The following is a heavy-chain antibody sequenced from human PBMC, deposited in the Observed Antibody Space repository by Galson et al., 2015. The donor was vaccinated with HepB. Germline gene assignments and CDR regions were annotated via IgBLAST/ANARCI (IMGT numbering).Heavy chain of an antibody. J-gene: IGHJ4*02. CDR1: GFTFTSSA. CDR2: IVVGSGNT. D-gene: IGHD2-2*02. Sequence: SVKVSCKASGFTFTSSAVQWVRQARGQRLEWIGWIVVGSGNTNYAQKIQERVTITRDMSTSTTYMELSSLRSEDTAVYYCAAACSTSCYTLDYWGQGTLVTVSS. CDR3: AAACSTSCYTLDY. V-gene: IGHV1-58*01.